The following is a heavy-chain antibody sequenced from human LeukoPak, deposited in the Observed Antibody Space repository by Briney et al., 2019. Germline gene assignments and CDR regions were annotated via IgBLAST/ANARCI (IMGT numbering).Heavy chain of an antibody. V-gene: IGHV3-66*01. J-gene: IGHJ6*03. CDR3: AREGYCSSTSCYVSMDV. Sequence: GGSLRLSCAASGFTFSSYSMNWVRQAPGKGLEWVSVIYSGGSTYYADSVKGRFTISRDNSKNTLYLQMNSLRAEDTAVYYCAREGYCSSTSCYVSMDVWGKGTTVTISS. CDR1: GFTFSSYS. D-gene: IGHD2-2*01. CDR2: IYSGGST.